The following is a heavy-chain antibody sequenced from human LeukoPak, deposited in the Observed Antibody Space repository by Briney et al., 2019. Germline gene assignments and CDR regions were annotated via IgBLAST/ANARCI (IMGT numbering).Heavy chain of an antibody. D-gene: IGHD5/OR15-5a*01. J-gene: IGHJ4*02. CDR2: IYHSGST. V-gene: IGHV4-4*02. CDR1: GASISSSNW. CDR3: SRRVTLDSTIAVFDY. Sequence: SQTLSLTCAVSGASISSSNWWSWVRQPPGKGLVWIGEIYHSGSTNYNPSLKSRVTISVDKSKNQFSLKLSAVTAADTAVDYCSRRVTLDSTIAVFDYWGQGTLVTVSS.